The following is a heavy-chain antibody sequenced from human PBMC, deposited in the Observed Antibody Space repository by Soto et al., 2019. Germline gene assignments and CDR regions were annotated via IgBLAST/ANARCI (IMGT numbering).Heavy chain of an antibody. CDR1: GGSISSGGYY. Sequence: SETLSLTCTVSGGSISSGGYYWSWIRQHPWKGLEWIGYIYYSGSTYYNPSLKSRVTISVDTSKNQFSLKLSSVTAADTAVYYCARSRASSSSLYYFDYWGQGXLVTVYS. D-gene: IGHD6-6*01. CDR2: IYYSGST. J-gene: IGHJ4*02. CDR3: ARSRASSSSLYYFDY. V-gene: IGHV4-31*03.